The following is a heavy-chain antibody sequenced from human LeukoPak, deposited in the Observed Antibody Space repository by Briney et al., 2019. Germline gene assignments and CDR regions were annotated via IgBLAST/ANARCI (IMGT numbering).Heavy chain of an antibody. V-gene: IGHV4-4*02. CDR3: AKMGSSSTYFDY. CDR1: GGSISSSNW. D-gene: IGHD6-13*01. CDR2: IYHSGST. Sequence: SETLSLTCAVSGGSISSSNWWSCLRQPPGKGLEWIGEIYHSGSTNYNPSLKSRVTISVDKSKKQFSLKLNSVTAADTAVYYCAKMGSSSTYFDYWGPGTLVTVSS. J-gene: IGHJ4*02.